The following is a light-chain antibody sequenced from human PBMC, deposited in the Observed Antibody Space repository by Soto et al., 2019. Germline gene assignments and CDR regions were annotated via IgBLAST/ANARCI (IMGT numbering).Light chain of an antibody. J-gene: IGKJ4*01. Sequence: EIVLTQSPATLSLSPGERATLSCRASQSVSSRSLAWYQQKPGQAPRLLIYGASNRATGIPDRFSGSGSGTDFTLTISRLEPEDFAMYYCQQFGTSRPTFGGGTKVDIK. CDR3: QQFGTSRPT. CDR1: QSVSSRS. V-gene: IGKV3-20*01. CDR2: GAS.